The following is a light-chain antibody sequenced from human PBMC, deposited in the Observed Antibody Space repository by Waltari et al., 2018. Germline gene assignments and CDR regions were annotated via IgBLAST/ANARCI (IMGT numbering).Light chain of an antibody. Sequence: QSALTQPPSVSGSPGQSVTISCTATSSDVGIYNRVSWYQQPPGPAPKLIIYDVSYRPLGAPDRFSGSKSGNTASLIISGLQAEDEASYYCSSYTISSTFVVFGGGTKLTVL. CDR2: DVS. V-gene: IGLV2-18*02. CDR3: SSYTISSTFVV. CDR1: SSDVGIYNR. J-gene: IGLJ2*01.